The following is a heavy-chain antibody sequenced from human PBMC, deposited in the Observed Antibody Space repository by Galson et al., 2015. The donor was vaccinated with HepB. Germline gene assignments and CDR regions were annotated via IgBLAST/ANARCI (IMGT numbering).Heavy chain of an antibody. CDR1: GFSVSTNY. Sequence: SLRLSCAASGFSVSTNYMTWVRQAPGKGLEWLSVIYSGDNRYYADSVKGRFTISRHNSKNTVYLQMTSLRAEDTAVYYCARIGNEVSFDYWGQGTLVTVSS. V-gene: IGHV3-53*04. CDR3: ARIGNEVSFDY. D-gene: IGHD1-1*01. CDR2: IYSGDNR. J-gene: IGHJ4*02.